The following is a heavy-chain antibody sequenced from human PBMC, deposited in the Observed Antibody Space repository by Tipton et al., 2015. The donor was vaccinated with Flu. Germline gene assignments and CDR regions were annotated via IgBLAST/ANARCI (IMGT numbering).Heavy chain of an antibody. Sequence: LRLSCTVSGGSISSSSYYWGWIRQPPGKGLEWIGSIYYSGSTYYNPSLKSRVTISVDTSKNQFSLKLSSVTAADTAVYYCARLRANYYDSSGYSDYWGQGALVTVSS. V-gene: IGHV4-39*07. CDR2: IYYSGST. J-gene: IGHJ4*02. D-gene: IGHD3-22*01. CDR1: GGSISSSSYY. CDR3: ARLRANYYDSSGYSDY.